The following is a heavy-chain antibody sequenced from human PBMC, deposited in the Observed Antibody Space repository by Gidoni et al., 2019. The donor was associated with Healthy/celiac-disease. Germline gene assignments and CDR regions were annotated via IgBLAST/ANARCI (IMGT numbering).Heavy chain of an antibody. J-gene: IGHJ4*02. V-gene: IGHV4-34*01. CDR1: GGSFSGYY. D-gene: IGHD3-10*01. CDR3: ARERRGVIYS. Sequence: QVQLQQWGAGLLKPSETLSLTCAVYGGSFSGYYWSWIRQPPGKGLEWIGEINHSGSTNYNPSLKSRVTISVDTSKNQFSLKLSSVTAADTAVYYCARERRGVIYSWGQGTLVTVSS. CDR2: INHSGST.